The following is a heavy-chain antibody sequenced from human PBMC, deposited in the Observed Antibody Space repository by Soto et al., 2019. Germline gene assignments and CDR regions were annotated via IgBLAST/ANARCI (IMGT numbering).Heavy chain of an antibody. J-gene: IGHJ4*02. CDR1: GGSISSYNC. Sequence: TSETLSLTCAVSGGSISSYNCLGWIRQPPGKGLEWIANIIHSGSTYYNPSLRSRVSISLDTSKNQFSLNLSSVTAADTAVYYCVKHGQWFLRNYWGQGTLVTVSS. CDR3: VKHGQWFLRNY. V-gene: IGHV4-39*01. CDR2: IIHSGST. D-gene: IGHD3-22*01.